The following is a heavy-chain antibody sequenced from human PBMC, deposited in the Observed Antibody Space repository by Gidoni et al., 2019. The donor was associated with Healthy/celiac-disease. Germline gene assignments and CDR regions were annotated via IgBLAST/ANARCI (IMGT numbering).Heavy chain of an antibody. Sequence: EVQLVESGGGLVQPGGSLRLSCAASGFTFSSYWMSWVRQAPGKGLEWVANIKQDGSEKYYVDSVKGRFTISRDNAKNSLYLQMNSLRAEDTAVYYCARERGAYCGGDCYAEGGYYWGQGTLVTVSS. V-gene: IGHV3-7*03. D-gene: IGHD2-21*02. CDR2: IKQDGSEK. J-gene: IGHJ4*02. CDR1: GFTFSSYW. CDR3: ARERGAYCGGDCYAEGGYY.